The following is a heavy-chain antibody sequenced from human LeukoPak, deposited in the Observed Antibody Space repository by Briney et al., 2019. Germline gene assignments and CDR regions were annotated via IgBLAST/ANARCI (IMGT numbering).Heavy chain of an antibody. CDR2: IYPDGTT. CDR3: AREQAYWFGP. CDR1: GFTVSNSY. J-gene: IGHJ5*02. V-gene: IGHV3-53*01. Sequence: GESLKISCAASGFTVSNSYMTWVRQAPGKGLEWVSFIYPDGTTSYADSVKGRFTISRDTSKNTLHLQMNSLRADDTAVYYCAREQAYWFGPWGQGSLVTVSS.